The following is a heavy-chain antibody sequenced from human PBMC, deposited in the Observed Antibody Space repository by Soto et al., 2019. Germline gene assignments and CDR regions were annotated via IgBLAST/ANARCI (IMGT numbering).Heavy chain of an antibody. V-gene: IGHV1-46*01. Sequence: ASVKVSCKASGYTFTSYYMHWVRQAPGQGLEWMGIINPSGGSTSYAQKFQGRVTMTRDTSTSTVYMELSSLRSEDTAVYYCARGRYSWNDRASYYYGMDVWGQGTTVTVSS. CDR3: ARGRYSWNDRASYYYGMDV. D-gene: IGHD1-20*01. J-gene: IGHJ6*02. CDR2: INPSGGST. CDR1: GYTFTSYY.